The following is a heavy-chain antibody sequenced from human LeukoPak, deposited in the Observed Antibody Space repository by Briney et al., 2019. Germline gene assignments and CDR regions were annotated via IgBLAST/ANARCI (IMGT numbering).Heavy chain of an antibody. CDR2: INPNSGGT. J-gene: IGHJ5*02. CDR1: GGTFSSYA. D-gene: IGHD4-17*01. CDR3: ARNYGDYVGP. V-gene: IGHV1-2*02. Sequence: ASVKVSCKASGGTFSSYAISWVRQAPGQGLEWMGWINPNSGGTNYAQKFQGRVTMTRDTSISTAYMELSRLRSDDTAVYYCARNYGDYVGPWGQGTLVTVSS.